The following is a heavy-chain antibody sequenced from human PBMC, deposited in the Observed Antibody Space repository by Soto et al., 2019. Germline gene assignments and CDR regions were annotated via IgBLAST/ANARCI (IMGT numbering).Heavy chain of an antibody. Sequence: SETLSLTCTVSGGSISSGDYYWSWIRQPPGKGLEWIGYIYYSGSTYYNPSLKSRVTISVDTSKNQFSLKLSSVTAADTAVYYCARDRQLWFGELYLGMDVWGQGTTVTV. J-gene: IGHJ6*02. CDR2: IYYSGST. CDR1: GGSISSGDYY. CDR3: ARDRQLWFGELYLGMDV. D-gene: IGHD3-10*01. V-gene: IGHV4-30-4*01.